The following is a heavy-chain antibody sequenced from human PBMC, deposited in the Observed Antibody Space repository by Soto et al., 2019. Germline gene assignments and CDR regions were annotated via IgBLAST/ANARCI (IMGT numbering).Heavy chain of an antibody. Sequence: EVQLVESGGGLVKPGGSLRLSCAASGFTFSSYSMNWVRQAPGKGLEWVSSISSSSSYIYYADSVKGRFTISRDNAKNSLYLQMNSLRAEDTAVYYCARGKYYDILTGYYTDDGYWGQGTLVTVSS. CDR3: ARGKYYDILTGYYTDDGY. CDR1: GFTFSSYS. V-gene: IGHV3-21*01. D-gene: IGHD3-9*01. J-gene: IGHJ4*02. CDR2: ISSSSSYI.